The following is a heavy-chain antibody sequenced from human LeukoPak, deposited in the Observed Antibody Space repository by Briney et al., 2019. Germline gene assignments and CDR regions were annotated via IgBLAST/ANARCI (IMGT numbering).Heavy chain of an antibody. CDR3: ARDIRFLDTQEIDY. V-gene: IGHV1-2*02. Sequence: ASVKVSCKASGYTFTGYYMHWVRQAPGQGLEWMGWINPNSGGTNYAQKFQGRVIMTRDTSISTAYMELSRLRSDDTAVYYCARDIRFLDTQEIDYWGQGTLVTVSS. CDR1: GYTFTGYY. J-gene: IGHJ4*02. D-gene: IGHD3-3*01. CDR2: INPNSGGT.